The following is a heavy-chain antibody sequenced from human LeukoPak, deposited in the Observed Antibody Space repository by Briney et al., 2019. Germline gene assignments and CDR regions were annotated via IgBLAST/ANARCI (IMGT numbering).Heavy chain of an antibody. CDR2: INSDGSST. CDR1: GFTFSSYW. J-gene: IGHJ4*02. V-gene: IGHV3-74*01. CDR3: ARDPVVPAAIGDY. Sequence: GGSLRLSCAASGFTFSSYWMHWVRQAPGKGLVWVSRINSDGSSTGYADSVKGRFTISRDNAKNTLYLQMNSLRAEDTAVYYCARDPVVPAAIGDYWGQGTLVTVSS. D-gene: IGHD2-2*02.